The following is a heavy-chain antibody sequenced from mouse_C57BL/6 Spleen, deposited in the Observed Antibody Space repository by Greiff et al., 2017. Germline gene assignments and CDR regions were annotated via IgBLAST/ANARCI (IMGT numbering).Heavy chain of an antibody. Sequence: QVQLQQSDAELVKPGASVKISCKVSGYTFTDHTIHWMKQRPEQGLEWIGYIYPRDGSTKYNEKFKGNATLTADKSSSTAYMQLNSLTSEDSAVYFCAPYYGSSYGYFDVWGTGTTVTVSS. CDR1: GYTFTDHT. CDR2: IYPRDGST. V-gene: IGHV1-78*01. D-gene: IGHD1-1*01. CDR3: APYYGSSYGYFDV. J-gene: IGHJ1*03.